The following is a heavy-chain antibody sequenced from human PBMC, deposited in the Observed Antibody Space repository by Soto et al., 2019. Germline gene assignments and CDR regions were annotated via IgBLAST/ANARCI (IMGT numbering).Heavy chain of an antibody. V-gene: IGHV4-31*03. D-gene: IGHD2-2*01. CDR2: IYYSGST. J-gene: IGHJ4*02. Sequence: QVQLQESGPGLVKPSQTLSLTCTVSGGSISSGGYYWSWIRQHPGKGLEWIGYIYYSGSTYYNPSLKSRVTISVDTSKNQFSLKLSSVTAADTAVYYGARVKQLLYCSSTSCRRDQPGYYFDYWGQGTLVTVSS. CDR1: GGSISSGGYY. CDR3: ARVKQLLYCSSTSCRRDQPGYYFDY.